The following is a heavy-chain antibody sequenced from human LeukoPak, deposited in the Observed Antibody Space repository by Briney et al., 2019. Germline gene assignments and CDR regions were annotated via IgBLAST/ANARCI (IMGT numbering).Heavy chain of an antibody. CDR2: ISGSGGST. Sequence: PGGSLRLSCAASGFTFSSYAMSWVRQAPGKGLEGVSAISGSGGSTYYADSVKGRFTISRDNSKNTLYLQMNSLRAEDTAVYYCAKDPSFIQLWLDYWGQGTLVTVSS. V-gene: IGHV3-23*01. CDR1: GFTFSSYA. J-gene: IGHJ4*02. CDR3: AKDPSFIQLWLDY. D-gene: IGHD5-18*01.